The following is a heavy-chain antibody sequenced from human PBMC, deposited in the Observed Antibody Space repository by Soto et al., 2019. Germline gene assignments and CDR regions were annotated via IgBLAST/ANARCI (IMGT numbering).Heavy chain of an antibody. CDR1: GGPISTYF. CDR2: IDNSGST. D-gene: IGHD3-3*01. J-gene: IGHJ4*02. V-gene: IGHV4-4*07. CDR3: ARGGQDFWSSPFDY. Sequence: SETLSLTCTVSGGPISTYFCNWIRQPAGKGLEWIGRIDNSGSTNYNPSLKSRITMSADTSRNQFSLKLNSVTAADTAVYYCARGGQDFWSSPFDYWGQGALVTVSS.